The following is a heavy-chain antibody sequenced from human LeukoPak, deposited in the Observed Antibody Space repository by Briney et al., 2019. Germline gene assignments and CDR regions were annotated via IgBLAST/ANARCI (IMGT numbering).Heavy chain of an antibody. D-gene: IGHD3-22*01. CDR1: GFTVSSKY. CDR2: IYSTGDT. Sequence: PGGSLRLSCAVPGFTVSSKYMSWVRQAPGKGLEWVSVIYSTGDTRYADSVKGRFTISRDNSKNTLYLQMNSLRAEDTAVYYCARDDYDSNGYYLFDCWGQGTLVTVSS. V-gene: IGHV3-66*01. CDR3: ARDDYDSNGYYLFDC. J-gene: IGHJ4*02.